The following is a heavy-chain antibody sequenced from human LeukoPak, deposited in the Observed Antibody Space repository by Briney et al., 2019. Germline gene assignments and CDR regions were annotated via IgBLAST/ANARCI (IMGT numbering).Heavy chain of an antibody. CDR3: ASGDTTGYSGDAFNI. J-gene: IGHJ3*02. Sequence: GGALRLSCVASGFTFSRYGMQWVRQAPGKGLEGVAIIWYDGSNKYYEDSVKGRFTISRDTSKTTLYLQMDSLRAEDTAVYYCASGDTTGYSGDAFNIWGQGTMVTVSS. D-gene: IGHD3-22*01. V-gene: IGHV3-33*03. CDR2: IWYDGSNK. CDR1: GFTFSRYG.